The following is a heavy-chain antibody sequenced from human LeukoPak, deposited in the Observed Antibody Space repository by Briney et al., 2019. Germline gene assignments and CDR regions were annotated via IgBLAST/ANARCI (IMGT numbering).Heavy chain of an antibody. CDR1: GFTFSSYW. D-gene: IGHD3-22*01. Sequence: GGSLRLSCSASGFTFSSYWMTWVRQAPGKGLEWVANIKQDGSEKYYVDSVKGRFTISRDNGKNSLYLNMNSLRAEDTAVYYCARLQYYYDIIPASDIWGQGTMVTVSS. CDR2: IKQDGSEK. CDR3: ARLQYYYDIIPASDI. V-gene: IGHV3-7*01. J-gene: IGHJ3*02.